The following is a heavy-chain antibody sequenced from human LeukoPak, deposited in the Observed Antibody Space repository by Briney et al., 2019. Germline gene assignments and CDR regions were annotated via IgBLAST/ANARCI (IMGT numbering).Heavy chain of an antibody. J-gene: IGHJ3*02. V-gene: IGHV4-38-2*01. CDR1: GYSISSGYY. CDR2: IYYSGST. CDR3: ATPYSGGYQGLDI. D-gene: IGHD1-26*01. Sequence: SETLSLTCVVSGYSISSGYYWGWIRQPPGKVLEWIGSIYYSGSTYYNPTLKSRVTIFVDTSKNQFSLKLSSVTAADTAVYYCATPYSGGYQGLDIWGQGTMVTVSS.